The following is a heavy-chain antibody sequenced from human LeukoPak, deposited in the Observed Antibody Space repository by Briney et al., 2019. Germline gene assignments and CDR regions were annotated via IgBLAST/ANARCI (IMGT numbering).Heavy chain of an antibody. D-gene: IGHD2-2*01. CDR1: EFTFSSYG. Sequence: GGSLRLSCAASEFTFSSYGMHWVRHAPGEGPEWVAFIQYDGSNKNYADFVKGRFTISRDNSKKTLYLQMDSLRTEDTAMYYCAKDQCSSASLLSCRYFDYWGQGALVTVSP. CDR3: AKDQCSSASLLSCRYFDY. J-gene: IGHJ4*02. CDR2: IQYDGSNK. V-gene: IGHV3-30*02.